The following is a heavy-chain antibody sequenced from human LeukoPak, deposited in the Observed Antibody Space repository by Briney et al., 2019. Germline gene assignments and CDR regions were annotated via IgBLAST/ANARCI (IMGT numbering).Heavy chain of an antibody. CDR1: GFTFSNAW. V-gene: IGHV3-15*07. CDR3: TTDRTTIFGVTNYYYGMDV. D-gene: IGHD3-3*01. CDR2: IKSKTDGGTT. Sequence: GGSLRLSCAASGFTFSNAWMNWVRQAPGKGLEWVGRIKSKTDGGTTDYAAPVKGRFTISRDDSKNTLYLQMNSLKTEDTAVYYCTTDRTTIFGVTNYYYGMDVWGQGTTVTVSS. J-gene: IGHJ6*02.